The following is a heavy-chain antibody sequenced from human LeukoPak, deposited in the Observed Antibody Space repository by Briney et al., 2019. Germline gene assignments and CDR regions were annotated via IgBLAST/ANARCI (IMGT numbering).Heavy chain of an antibody. Sequence: GGSLRLSCEASGFTLRSYWMTWVRQAPGKALEWLANIRYDGTVKFYAASVKGRFTISRDNVRNSLYLQMSSLRVEDTGVYYCATSLDAAMNPGGQGILVTVSS. J-gene: IGHJ4*02. V-gene: IGHV3-7*01. CDR1: GFTLRSYW. CDR3: ATSLDAAMNP. D-gene: IGHD5-18*01. CDR2: IRYDGTVK.